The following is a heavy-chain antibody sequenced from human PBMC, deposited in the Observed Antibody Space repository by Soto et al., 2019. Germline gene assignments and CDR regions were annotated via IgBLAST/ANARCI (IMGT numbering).Heavy chain of an antibody. CDR1: GFTFSSYA. D-gene: IGHD3-3*01. V-gene: IGHV3-23*01. CDR3: AKDSFRDYDFWSGYYDFDY. J-gene: IGHJ4*02. Sequence: VQLLESGGGLVQPGGSLRLSCAASGFTFSSYAMSWVRQAPGKGLEWVSAISGSGGSTYYADSVKGRFTISRDNSKNTLYLQMNSLRAEDTAVYYCAKDSFRDYDFWSGYYDFDYWGQGTLVTVSS. CDR2: ISGSGGST.